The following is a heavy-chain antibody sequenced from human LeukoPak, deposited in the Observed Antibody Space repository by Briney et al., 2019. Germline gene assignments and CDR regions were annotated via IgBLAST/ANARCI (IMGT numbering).Heavy chain of an antibody. V-gene: IGHV4-34*01. CDR3: TRDIGDFVSDF. Sequence: TSETLSLTCAVYGGSFSGYYWSWIRQPPGKGLEWIGSIHYGGTTHYNPSLQSRVTISADTSKNQFALDLRSVTAADTAVYYCTRDIGDFVSDFWGQGTLVTVSS. CDR1: GGSFSGYY. J-gene: IGHJ4*02. CDR2: IHYGGTT. D-gene: IGHD2-21*02.